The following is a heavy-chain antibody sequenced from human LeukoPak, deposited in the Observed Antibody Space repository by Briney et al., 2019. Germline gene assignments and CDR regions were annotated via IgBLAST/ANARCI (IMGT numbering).Heavy chain of an antibody. CDR1: GFTFSDYY. V-gene: IGHV3-11*01. CDR2: ISSSGSTI. J-gene: IGHJ3*02. D-gene: IGHD6-19*01. Sequence: GGSLRLSCAASGFTFSDYYMSWVRQAPGKGLEWVSYISSSGSTIYYADSVKGRFTITRDNAKSSPYLQMNSLRAEDTAVYYCARDSFPERWLVPDAFDIWGQGTMVTVSS. CDR3: ARDSFPERWLVPDAFDI.